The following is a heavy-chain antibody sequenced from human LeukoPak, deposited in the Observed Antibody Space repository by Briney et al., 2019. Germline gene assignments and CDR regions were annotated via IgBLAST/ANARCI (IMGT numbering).Heavy chain of an antibody. CDR1: GFTLSSFA. V-gene: IGHV3-64D*06. D-gene: IGHD1-26*01. CDR2: INKNGGST. J-gene: IGHJ5*01. CDR3: VKGGDTSSHNWVDY. Sequence: PGGSLRLSCSASGFTLSSFAMHWVPQAPGKGLEHASTINKNGGSTYYADSVKDRFTISRDNSKNTLSLQMSSLRLEDTAMYYCVKGGDTSSHNWVDYWGQGTQVTVSS.